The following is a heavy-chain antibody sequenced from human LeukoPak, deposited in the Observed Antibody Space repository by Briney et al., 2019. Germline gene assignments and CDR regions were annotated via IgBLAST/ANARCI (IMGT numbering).Heavy chain of an antibody. V-gene: IGHV3-7*01. Sequence: GGSLRLSCAASGFTFANYWMSWVRQAPGKGLEWVANIKQDGSEKYYVDSVKGRFTISRDNAKNSLYVQMNSLRAEDTAVYYCAKLRVGFGYAFDLWGQGTMVTVSS. CDR2: IKQDGSEK. CDR1: GFTFANYW. J-gene: IGHJ3*01. D-gene: IGHD3-16*01. CDR3: AKLRVGFGYAFDL.